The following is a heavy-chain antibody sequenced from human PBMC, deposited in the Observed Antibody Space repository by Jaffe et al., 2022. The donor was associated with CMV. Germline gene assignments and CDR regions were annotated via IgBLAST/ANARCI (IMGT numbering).Heavy chain of an antibody. V-gene: IGHV2-70*15. CDR3: ARSRYYYDSSGYYYGVGSLDY. Sequence: QVTLRESGPALVKPTQTLTLTCTFSGFSLSTSGMCVSWIRQPPGKALEWLARIDWDDDKYYSTSLKTRLTISKDTSKNQVVLTMTNMDPVDTATYYCARSRYYYDSSGYYYGVGSLDYWGQGTLVTVSS. J-gene: IGHJ4*02. CDR2: IDWDDDK. CDR1: GFSLSTSGMC. D-gene: IGHD3-22*01.